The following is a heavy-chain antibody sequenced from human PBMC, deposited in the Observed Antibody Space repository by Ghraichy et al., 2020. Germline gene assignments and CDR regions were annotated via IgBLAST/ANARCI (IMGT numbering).Heavy chain of an antibody. V-gene: IGHV4-39*01. J-gene: IGHJ6*02. CDR1: GGSISTNSYY. CDR3: ASGIGYCSSTSCYMPYYYYGLDV. CDR2: IYYTGRT. Sequence: SETLSLTCTVSGGSISTNSYYWGWIRQSPGKGLEWIGSIYYTGRTYFNPSLGSRVTMSVDTSTNQFSLNLSPVTAADTAVYYCASGIGYCSSTSCYMPYYYYGLDVWGRGTTVTVSS. D-gene: IGHD2-2*02.